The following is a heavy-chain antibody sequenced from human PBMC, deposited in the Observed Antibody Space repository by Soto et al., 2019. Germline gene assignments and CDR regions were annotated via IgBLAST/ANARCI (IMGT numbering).Heavy chain of an antibody. V-gene: IGHV4-31*03. J-gene: IGHJ5*02. CDR3: ARETTMVREGNWFDP. D-gene: IGHD3-10*01. CDR1: GGSISSGGYY. Sequence: SETLSLTCTVSGGSISSGGYYWSWIRQHPGKGLEWIGYIYYSGSTYYNPSLKSRVTISVDTSKSQFSLKLSSVTAADTAVYYCARETTMVREGNWFDPWGQGTLVTVSS. CDR2: IYYSGST.